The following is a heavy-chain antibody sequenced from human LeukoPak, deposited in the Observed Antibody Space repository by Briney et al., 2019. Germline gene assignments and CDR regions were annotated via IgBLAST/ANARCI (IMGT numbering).Heavy chain of an antibody. V-gene: IGHV1-69*13. Sequence: SVKVSCKASGGTFSSYAISCVRQAPGQGLEWMGGIIPIFGTANYAQKFQGRVTITADESTSTAYMELSSLRSEDTAVYYCAGGGYGSGSYFDYYYGMDVWGKGTTVTVSS. D-gene: IGHD3-10*01. CDR1: GGTFSSYA. CDR3: AGGGYGSGSYFDYYYGMDV. J-gene: IGHJ6*04. CDR2: IIPIFGTA.